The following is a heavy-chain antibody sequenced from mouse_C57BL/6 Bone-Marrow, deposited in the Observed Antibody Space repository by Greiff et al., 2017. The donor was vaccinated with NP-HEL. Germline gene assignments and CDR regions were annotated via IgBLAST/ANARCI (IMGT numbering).Heavy chain of an antibody. CDR3: ARGGNFDY. Sequence: EVMLVESEGGLVQPGRSMKLSCTASGFTFSDYYMAWVRQVPEKGLEWVANINYDGSSTYYLDSLKSRFIISRDNAKNILYLQMSSLKSEDTATYYCARGGNFDYWGQGTTLTVSS. CDR2: INYDGSST. J-gene: IGHJ2*01. CDR1: GFTFSDYY. V-gene: IGHV5-16*01.